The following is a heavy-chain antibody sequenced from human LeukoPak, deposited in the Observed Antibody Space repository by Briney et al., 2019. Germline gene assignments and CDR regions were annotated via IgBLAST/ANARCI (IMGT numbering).Heavy chain of an antibody. D-gene: IGHD6-13*01. J-gene: IGHJ6*03. V-gene: IGHV3-23*01. CDR1: GFTFSSYA. CDR2: FSGSGGST. Sequence: GGSLRLSCAASGFTFSSYAMSWVRQAPGKGLECISGFSGSGGSTYYADSVKGRFTISRDNSKNTLYLQMNSLRADDTAVYYCAREDAQQLAPPMDVWGKGTTVTVSS. CDR3: AREDAQQLAPPMDV.